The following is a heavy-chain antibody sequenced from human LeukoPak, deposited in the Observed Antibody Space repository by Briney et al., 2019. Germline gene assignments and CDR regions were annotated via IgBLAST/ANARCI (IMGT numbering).Heavy chain of an antibody. J-gene: IGHJ6*03. V-gene: IGHV4-59*01. Sequence: SETLSLTCTVSSDSISPYYWSWIRQSPGTGLEWIGCVYYSGSTTYNPSLKSRVTISIDTSKNQFSLKLTSVTAADTAMYYCARLHHDYGSGTYGGAYNYYMDVWGKGTTVTVSS. CDR3: ARLHHDYGSGTYGGAYNYYMDV. CDR1: SDSISPYY. CDR2: VYYSGST. D-gene: IGHD3-10*01.